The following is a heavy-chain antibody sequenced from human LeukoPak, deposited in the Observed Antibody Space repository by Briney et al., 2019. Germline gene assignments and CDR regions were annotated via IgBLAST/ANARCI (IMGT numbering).Heavy chain of an antibody. D-gene: IGHD6-13*01. CDR2: ISAYNGIT. V-gene: IGHV1-18*01. CDR1: GYTFTSYY. Sequence: ASVKVSCTASGYTFTSYYINWVRQAPGQGLKWMGWISAYNGITNYAQKLQDRVTMTTDTSTSTAYMELRSLTSDDTAVYYCARDSGSDSSNWYGKWLAPWGQGTLVTVSS. J-gene: IGHJ5*02. CDR3: ARDSGSDSSNWYGKWLAP.